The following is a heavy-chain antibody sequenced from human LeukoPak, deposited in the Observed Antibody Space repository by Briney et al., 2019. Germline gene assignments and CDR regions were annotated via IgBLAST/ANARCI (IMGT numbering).Heavy chain of an antibody. V-gene: IGHV3-23*01. CDR3: ATYRQVLLPFES. D-gene: IGHD2-8*02. CDR2: IFPSGGEI. J-gene: IGHJ4*02. CDR1: GFTFSTFA. Sequence: GGSLRLSCAASGFTFSTFAMIWVRQPPGKGLEWVSSIFPSGGEIHYADSVRGRFTISRDNSKSTLSLQMNSLRAEDTAVYYCATYRQVLLPFESWGQGTLVTVSS.